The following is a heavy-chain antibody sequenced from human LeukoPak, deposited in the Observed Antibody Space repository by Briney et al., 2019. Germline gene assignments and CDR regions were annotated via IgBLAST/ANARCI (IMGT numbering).Heavy chain of an antibody. CDR2: IYPDDSET. CDR1: GYRFTSYW. V-gene: IGHV5-51*01. J-gene: IGHJ6*02. CDR3: ARPSSGTYYGMDV. Sequence: GESLKISCKGSGYRFTSYWIAWVRQLPGKGLEWMGTIYPDDSETRYSPSSQGQVTISADKSISTAYLQWSTLEASDTATYYCARPSSGTYYGMDVWGQGTTVTVSS. D-gene: IGHD1-26*01.